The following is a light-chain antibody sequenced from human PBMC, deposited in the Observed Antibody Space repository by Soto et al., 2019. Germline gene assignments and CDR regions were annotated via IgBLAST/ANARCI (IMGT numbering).Light chain of an antibody. CDR2: GAS. J-gene: IGKJ1*01. Sequence: IVLMQSPATLAVSGKSVDLGARRASQSAATNLAWYQQKPGQPPRLLIYGASTRATGIPARFSGSGSGTEFTLTISSLQSVDFAVSSCQQYNNWPWTFGQGTKVDIK. CDR3: QQYNNWPWT. V-gene: IGKV3-15*01. CDR1: QSAATN.